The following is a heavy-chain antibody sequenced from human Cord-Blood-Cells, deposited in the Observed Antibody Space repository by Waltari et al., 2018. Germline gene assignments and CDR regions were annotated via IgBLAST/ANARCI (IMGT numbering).Heavy chain of an antibody. CDR3: ARDFQYYGGNYYYGMDV. Sequence: QVQLVQSGAEVKKPGASVKVSCKASGYTFTGYYMHWVRQAPGQGLEWMGWINPNSGGTNYAQKFQGRVTMTRDTSISTVYMELSRLRSDDTAVYYCARDFQYYGGNYYYGMDVWGQGTTVTVSS. J-gene: IGHJ6*02. CDR2: INPNSGGT. V-gene: IGHV1-2*02. CDR1: GYTFTGYY. D-gene: IGHD4-17*01.